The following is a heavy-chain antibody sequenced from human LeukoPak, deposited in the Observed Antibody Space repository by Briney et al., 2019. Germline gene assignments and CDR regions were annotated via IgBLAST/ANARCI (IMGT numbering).Heavy chain of an antibody. D-gene: IGHD3-3*01. CDR3: ARRIKTVTIFGVVIIPHSWFDP. CDR1: GGSFSGSY. V-gene: IGHV4-34*01. Sequence: PSETLSLTCAVYGGSFSGSYWSWIRQPPGKGLEWIGEIYHSGSTNYNPSLKRRVTISVDTSKNQFSLKLSSVTAADTAVYYCARRIKTVTIFGVVIIPHSWFDPWGQGTLVTVSS. CDR2: IYHSGST. J-gene: IGHJ5*02.